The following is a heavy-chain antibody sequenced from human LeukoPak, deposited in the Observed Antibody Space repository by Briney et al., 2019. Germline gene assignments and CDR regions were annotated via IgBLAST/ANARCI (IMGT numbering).Heavy chain of an antibody. J-gene: IGHJ4*02. D-gene: IGHD7-27*01. Sequence: SETLSLTCTVSGGSVTDYYWSWIRQSPGKGLEWIGYIYYTGTSYNPSLKSRVTISADMSKNQFSLKLISVTAADTAVYYCASRKLGNDYWGQGTLVTVSS. CDR1: GGSVTDYY. CDR3: ASRKLGNDY. CDR2: IYYTGT. V-gene: IGHV4-59*02.